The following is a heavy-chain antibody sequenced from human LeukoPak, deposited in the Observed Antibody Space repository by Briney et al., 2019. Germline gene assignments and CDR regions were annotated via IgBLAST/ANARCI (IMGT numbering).Heavy chain of an antibody. D-gene: IGHD2-15*01. V-gene: IGHV1-8*01. CDR3: ARGGTYCSGGSCYQNWFDP. CDR1: GYTFTSYD. CDR2: MNPNSGNT. J-gene: IGHJ5*02. Sequence: ASVTVPCTASGYTFTSYDINWVRQATGQGLEWMGWMNPNSGNTGYAQKFQGRVTMTRNTSISTAYMELSSLRSEDTAVYYCARGGTYCSGGSCYQNWFDPWGQGTLVTVSS.